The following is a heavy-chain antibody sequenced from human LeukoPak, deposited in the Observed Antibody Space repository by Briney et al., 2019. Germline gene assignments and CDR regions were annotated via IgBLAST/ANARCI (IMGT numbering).Heavy chain of an antibody. Sequence: ASVKVSCKASGYTFTRYYTHWVRQAPGQGLEWMGIINPSGGSTSQAQKFQGRVTMTRDTSTSTVYMEMSSLRSEDTAVYYCARGAVTLIVVSLGGIDYWGQGTLVTVSS. V-gene: IGHV1-46*01. CDR1: GYTFTRYY. CDR2: INPSGGST. J-gene: IGHJ4*02. D-gene: IGHD3-22*01. CDR3: ARGAVTLIVVSLGGIDY.